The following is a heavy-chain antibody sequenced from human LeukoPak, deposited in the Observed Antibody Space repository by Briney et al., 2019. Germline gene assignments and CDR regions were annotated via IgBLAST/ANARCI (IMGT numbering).Heavy chain of an antibody. J-gene: IGHJ4*02. V-gene: IGHV1-2*02. CDR2: INPSSGGT. CDR3: ASMGDFWSGYPDFDY. D-gene: IGHD3-3*01. CDR1: GYTFTGYY. Sequence: ASVKVSCKASGYTFTGYYMHWVRQAPGQGLEWMGWINPSSGGTNYAQKFQGRVTMTRDTSISTAYMELSRLRSDDTAVYYCASMGDFWSGYPDFDYWGQGTLVTVSS.